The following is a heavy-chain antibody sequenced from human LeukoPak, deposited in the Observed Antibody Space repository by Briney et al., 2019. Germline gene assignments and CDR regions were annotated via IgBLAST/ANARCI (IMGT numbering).Heavy chain of an antibody. D-gene: IGHD1-26*01. CDR1: GFSFSDYG. Sequence: GGSLRLSCAASGFSFSDYGMHWVRQAPGKGLEWVAFIRYDGTEKYYADSVKGRFTISRDNAKNSLYLQMNSLRAEDTAVYYCARVRYSGSLNDAFDIWGQGTMVTVSS. CDR3: ARVRYSGSLNDAFDI. V-gene: IGHV3-30*02. J-gene: IGHJ3*02. CDR2: IRYDGTEK.